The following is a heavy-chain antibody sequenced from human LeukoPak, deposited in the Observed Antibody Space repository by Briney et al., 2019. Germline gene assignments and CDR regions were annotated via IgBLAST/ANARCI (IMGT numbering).Heavy chain of an antibody. CDR2: IDFSGGT. V-gene: IGHV1-2*02. D-gene: IGHD3-3*01. J-gene: IGHJ4*02. Sequence: ASVKVSCKSSGYPFSSYYMHWLRQAPGQGLEWMGWIDFSGGTKYAEKFRGRVTMSRDTSMATAYMELTSLTYDDTAVYYCARDLRFFDYWGQGTLVTVSS. CDR3: ARDLRFFDY. CDR1: GYPFSSYY.